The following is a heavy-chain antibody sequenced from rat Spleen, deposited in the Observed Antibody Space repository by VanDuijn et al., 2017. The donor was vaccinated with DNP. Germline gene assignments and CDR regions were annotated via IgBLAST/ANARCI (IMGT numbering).Heavy chain of an antibody. J-gene: IGHJ2*01. Sequence: EVQLVESGGGLVQPGRSLKLSCAASGFTFSNYGMAWVRQTPTKGLEWVPSISNGGGNTYYRDSVKGRFTISRDTAKNTQYLQMDSLRSEDTATYYCTSNPHIRTAAPFDYWGQGVMVTVSS. V-gene: IGHV5S14*01. CDR2: ISNGGGNT. CDR1: GFTFSNYG. CDR3: TSNPHIRTAAPFDY. D-gene: IGHD3-8*01.